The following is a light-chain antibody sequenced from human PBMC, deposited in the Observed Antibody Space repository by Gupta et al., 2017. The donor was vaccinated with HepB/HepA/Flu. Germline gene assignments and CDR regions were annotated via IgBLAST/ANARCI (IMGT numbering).Light chain of an antibody. Sequence: SALTQPASVSGSPGPSITISCSGSSSDVGSYNLVSWYQQHPGKAPKLMSSEVSKRPSGVSNRFSGSKSGNTASLTISGLQAEDEANYYCSSYAGSNMVIFGGGTKLTVL. J-gene: IGLJ2*01. CDR2: EVS. CDR1: SSDVGSYNL. V-gene: IGLV2-23*02. CDR3: SSYAGSNMVI.